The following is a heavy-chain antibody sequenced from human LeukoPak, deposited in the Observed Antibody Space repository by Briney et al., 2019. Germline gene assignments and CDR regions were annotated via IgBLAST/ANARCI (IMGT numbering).Heavy chain of an antibody. CDR3: ARADSSGYYYSY. CDR1: GGTFSSYD. V-gene: IGHV1-69*01. J-gene: IGHJ4*02. CDR2: IIPIFGTA. Sequence: SVKVSCKASGGTFSSYDISWVRQAPGQGLEWMGGIIPIFGTANYAQKFQGRVTITADESTSTAYMELSSLRSEDTAVYYCARADSSGYYYSYWGQGTLVTVSS. D-gene: IGHD3-22*01.